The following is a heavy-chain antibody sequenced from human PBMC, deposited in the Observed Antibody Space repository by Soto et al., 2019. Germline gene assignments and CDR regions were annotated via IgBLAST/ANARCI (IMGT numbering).Heavy chain of an antibody. CDR3: ARDLGGPDY. CDR2: INNDGSST. CDR1: GLTFCSCA. Sequence: PGGSLRISCAACGLTFCSCAMTGVRQAPGKGLEWVSRINNDGSSTAYADPVKGRFTISRDNAKNTLYLQMNSLRAEDTAIYYCARDLGGPDYWGQGTLVTVSS. D-gene: IGHD3-16*01. J-gene: IGHJ4*02. V-gene: IGHV3-74*01.